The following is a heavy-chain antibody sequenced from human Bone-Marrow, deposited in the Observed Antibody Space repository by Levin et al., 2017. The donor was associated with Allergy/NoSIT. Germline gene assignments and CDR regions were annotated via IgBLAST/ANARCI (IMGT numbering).Heavy chain of an antibody. CDR3: ASLRLGYCSSTSCYGMDV. CDR1: GFTFSSYW. Sequence: LAGGSLRLSCAASGFTFSSYWMHWVRQAPGKGLVWVSRINSDGSSTSYADSVKGRFTISRDNAKNTLYLQMNSLRAEDTAVYYCASLRLGYCSSTSCYGMDVWGQGTTVTVSS. CDR2: INSDGSST. V-gene: IGHV3-74*01. D-gene: IGHD2-2*01. J-gene: IGHJ6*02.